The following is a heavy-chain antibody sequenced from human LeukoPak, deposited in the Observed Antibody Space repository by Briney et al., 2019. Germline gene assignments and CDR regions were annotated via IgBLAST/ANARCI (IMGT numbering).Heavy chain of an antibody. CDR1: GDSISSGGYY. CDR2: IYYSGST. V-gene: IGHV4-31*03. CDR3: ARGQSLLWFGDYYGMDV. D-gene: IGHD3-10*01. Sequence: SETLSLTCTVSGDSISSGGYYWSWIRQHPGKGLEWIGYIYYSGSTYYNPSLKSRVTISVDTSKNQFSLKLSSVTAADTAVYYCARGQSLLWFGDYYGMDVWGQGTTVTVSS. J-gene: IGHJ6*02.